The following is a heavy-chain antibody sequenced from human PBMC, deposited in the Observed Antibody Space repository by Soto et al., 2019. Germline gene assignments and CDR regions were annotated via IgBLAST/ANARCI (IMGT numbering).Heavy chain of an antibody. V-gene: IGHV1-58*01. J-gene: IGHJ3*02. Sequence: EASVKVSCKASGFTFTSSAVQWVRQARGQRLEWIGWIVVGSGNTNYAQKFQERVTITRDMSTSTAYMELSSLRSEDTAVYYCAATYDFSGGPDAFDIWGQGTMVTV. CDR2: IVVGSGNT. CDR1: GFTFTSSA. D-gene: IGHD3-3*01. CDR3: AATYDFSGGPDAFDI.